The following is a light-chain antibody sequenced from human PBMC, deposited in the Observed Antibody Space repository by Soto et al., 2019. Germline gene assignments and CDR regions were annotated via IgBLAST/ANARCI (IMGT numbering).Light chain of an antibody. CDR2: DAS. Sequence: EIVLTQSPATLSLSPGERATLSCRASQSVSSYLAWYQQKPGQAPRLLIYDASNRATGVPDRFSGSGSETEFTLTISSLQSEDFAVYFCQQYNIWPLWTFGQGTKVDIK. CDR1: QSVSSY. J-gene: IGKJ1*01. CDR3: QQYNIWPLWT. V-gene: IGKV3-11*01.